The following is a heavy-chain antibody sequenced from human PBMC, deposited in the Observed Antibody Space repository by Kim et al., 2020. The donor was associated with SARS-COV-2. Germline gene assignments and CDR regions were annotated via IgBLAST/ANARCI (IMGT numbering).Heavy chain of an antibody. CDR2: IDPSDSYT. Sequence: GESLKISCKGSGYSFTSYWISWVRQMPGKGLEWMGRIDPSDSYTNYSPSFQGHVTISADKSISTAYLQWSSLKASDTAMYYCATDRDSRSGWFDPWGQGTLVTVSS. V-gene: IGHV5-10-1*01. CDR1: GYSFTSYW. CDR3: ATDRDSRSGWFDP. D-gene: IGHD3-22*01. J-gene: IGHJ5*02.